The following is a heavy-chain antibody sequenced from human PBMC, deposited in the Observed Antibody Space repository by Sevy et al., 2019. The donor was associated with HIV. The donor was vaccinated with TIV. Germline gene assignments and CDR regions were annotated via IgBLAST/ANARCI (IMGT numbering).Heavy chain of an antibody. V-gene: IGHV3-30-3*01. D-gene: IGHD1-26*01. CDR2: ISYDGSNK. CDR1: GFTFSSYA. Sequence: GGSLRLPCAASGFTFSSYAMHWVRQAPGKGLEWVAVISYDGSNKYYADSVKGRFTISRDNSKNTLYLQMNSLRAEDTAVYYCARPRGGSYPDAFDIWGQGTMVTVSS. J-gene: IGHJ3*02. CDR3: ARPRGGSYPDAFDI.